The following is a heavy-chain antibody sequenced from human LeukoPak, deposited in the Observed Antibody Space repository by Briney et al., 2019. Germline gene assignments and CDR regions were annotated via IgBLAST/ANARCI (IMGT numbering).Heavy chain of an antibody. D-gene: IGHD1-26*01. CDR1: GFSVRNNH. CDR3: AKNSGSYYPPYYFDY. Sequence: GGSLRLSCAASGFSVRNNHIYWVRQAPGKGLEWVSAISGSGGSTYYADSVKGRFTISRDNSKNTLYLQMNSLRAEDTAVYYCAKNSGSYYPPYYFDYWGQGTLVTVSS. J-gene: IGHJ4*02. V-gene: IGHV3-23*01. CDR2: ISGSGGST.